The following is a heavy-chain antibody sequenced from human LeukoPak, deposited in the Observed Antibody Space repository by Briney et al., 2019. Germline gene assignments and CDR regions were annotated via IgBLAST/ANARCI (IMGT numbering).Heavy chain of an antibody. V-gene: IGHV3-72*01. D-gene: IGHD3-10*01. CDR2: SRNKGFIYTT. CDR1: GFTFSDHY. J-gene: IGHJ4*02. Sequence: GGSLRLSCAASGFTFSDHYIDWVRQAPGKGLEWVGRSRNKGFIYTTAYAASVKGRFTISRGDSKNSVHLQMNGLNIEDTAVYYCATHSYNEDYWGQGTLVTVSS. CDR3: ATHSYNEDY.